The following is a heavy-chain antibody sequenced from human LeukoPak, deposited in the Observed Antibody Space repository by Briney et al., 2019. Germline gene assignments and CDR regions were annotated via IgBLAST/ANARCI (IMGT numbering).Heavy chain of an antibody. D-gene: IGHD2-15*01. Sequence: ASVKASCTPSGVTFTSNGISGVRQAPGQGLEWMGRINPNSGGTNYAQKFQGRVTMTRDTTISTAYMELSRLRSDDTAVYYCARGYCSGGSCYSVENWFDPWGQGTLVTVSS. CDR1: GVTFTSNG. V-gene: IGHV1-2*06. J-gene: IGHJ5*02. CDR2: INPNSGGT. CDR3: ARGYCSGGSCYSVENWFDP.